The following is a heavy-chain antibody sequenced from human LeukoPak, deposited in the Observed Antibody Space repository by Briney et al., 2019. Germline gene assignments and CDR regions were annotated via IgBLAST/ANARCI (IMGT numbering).Heavy chain of an antibody. CDR3: ARAIVVVPAYYYYYGMDV. D-gene: IGHD2-2*01. V-gene: IGHV3-7*04. J-gene: IGHJ6*02. CDR2: IKQDGSEK. CDR1: GFTFSSYW. Sequence: GGSLRLSCAASGFTFSSYWMSWVRQAPGKGLEWVANIKQDGSEKYYVDSVKGRFTISRDNAKNSLYLQMNSLRAEDTAVYYCARAIVVVPAYYYYYGMDVWGRGTTVTVSS.